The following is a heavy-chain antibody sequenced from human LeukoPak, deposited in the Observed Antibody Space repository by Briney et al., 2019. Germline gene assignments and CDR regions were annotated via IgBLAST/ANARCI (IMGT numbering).Heavy chain of an antibody. CDR2: IIPILGIA. CDR3: ARDPITVGATSDDAFDI. D-gene: IGHD1-26*01. J-gene: IGHJ3*02. Sequence: RASVKVSCKASGGTFSSYAISWVRLAPGQGLEWMGRIIPILGIANYAQKFQGRVTITADKSTSTAYMELSSLRSEDTAVYYCARDPITVGATSDDAFDIWGQGTMVTVSS. V-gene: IGHV1-69*04. CDR1: GGTFSSYA.